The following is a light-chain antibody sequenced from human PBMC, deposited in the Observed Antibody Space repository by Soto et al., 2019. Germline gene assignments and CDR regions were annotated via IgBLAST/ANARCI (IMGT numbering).Light chain of an antibody. V-gene: IGKV3-15*01. CDR2: GAS. CDR1: QSVSSN. Sequence: EIVMTQSPATLSVSPGERATLSCRASQSVSSNLAWYQQKPGQAPRLLIYGASTRATGIPARFSGSGSGTEFTLTISSLQSEDFAIYYCQQYDNWPPVTFGQGTRLEIK. CDR3: QQYDNWPPVT. J-gene: IGKJ5*01.